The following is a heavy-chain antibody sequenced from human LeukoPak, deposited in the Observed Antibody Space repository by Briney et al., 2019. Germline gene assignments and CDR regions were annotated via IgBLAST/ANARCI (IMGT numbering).Heavy chain of an antibody. CDR2: ISSSGSTK. Sequence: PGGSLRLSCAASGFTFSSYEMNWVRQAPGKGLEWVSYISSSGSTKYYADSVKGRFTISRDNAKNSLYLQMNSLRAEDTAVYYCARVMITMVRGAQPFDYWGQGTLVTVSS. CDR3: ARVMITMVRGAQPFDY. V-gene: IGHV3-48*03. J-gene: IGHJ4*02. D-gene: IGHD3-10*01. CDR1: GFTFSSYE.